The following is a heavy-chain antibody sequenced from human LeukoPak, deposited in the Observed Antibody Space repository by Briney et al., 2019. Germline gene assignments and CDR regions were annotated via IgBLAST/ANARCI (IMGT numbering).Heavy chain of an antibody. CDR3: AKRAPDNSGPNWFDP. D-gene: IGHD3-22*01. J-gene: IGHJ5*02. V-gene: IGHV3-30*02. Sequence: PGGSLRLSCAASGFTFSRFGMHWVRQAPGKGLEWVAFIQNTGGSTYYADSVKGRFTISRDNSKNTLYLQMNDLRTEDMAIYHSAKRAPDNSGPNWFDPWGQGTQVSVSS. CDR2: IQNTGGST. CDR1: GFTFSRFG.